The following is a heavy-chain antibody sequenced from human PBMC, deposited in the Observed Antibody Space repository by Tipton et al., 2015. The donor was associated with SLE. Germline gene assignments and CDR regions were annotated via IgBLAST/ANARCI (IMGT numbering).Heavy chain of an antibody. V-gene: IGHV4-39*01. D-gene: IGHD3-22*01. CDR3: ARQTYHYDFSADYIDY. CDR1: GGSISGSSHH. Sequence: TLSLTCTVSGGSISGSSHHWGWIRQPPGKGLEWIGSFHFSGDTYYNPSLESRVTMSVDTSKNEFSLNLSSVTAADTAVFYCARQTYHYDFSADYIDYWGQGTLVTVSS. J-gene: IGHJ4*02. CDR2: FHFSGDT.